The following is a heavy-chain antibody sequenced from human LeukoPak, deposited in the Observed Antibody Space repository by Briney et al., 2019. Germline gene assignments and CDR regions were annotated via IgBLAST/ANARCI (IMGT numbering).Heavy chain of an antibody. D-gene: IGHD3-3*01. CDR1: GFTFSSYG. J-gene: IGHJ4*02. V-gene: IGHV3-33*01. CDR2: IWYDGSNK. CDR3: ARDHGLRFLEWLNDY. Sequence: GGSLRLSCAASGFTFSSYGMHWVRQAPGKGLEWVALIWYDGSNKYYADSVKGRLTISRDNFKNTLYLQMNSLRAEDTAVYYCARDHGLRFLEWLNDYWGQGTLVTVSS.